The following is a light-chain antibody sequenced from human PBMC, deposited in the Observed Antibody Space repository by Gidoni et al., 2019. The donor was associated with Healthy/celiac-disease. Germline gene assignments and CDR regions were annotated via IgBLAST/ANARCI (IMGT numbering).Light chain of an antibody. CDR3: QQSYSTPWT. V-gene: IGKV1-39*01. J-gene: IGKJ1*01. CDR1: QSISSY. Sequence: IQMTTSPSSLSVSVGDRATITCRASQSISSYLNWYQQKPGKAPKLLIYAASSLQSGVPARFSGSGSGTDFTLTISSLQPEDFATYYCQQSYSTPWTFGQGTKVEIK. CDR2: AAS.